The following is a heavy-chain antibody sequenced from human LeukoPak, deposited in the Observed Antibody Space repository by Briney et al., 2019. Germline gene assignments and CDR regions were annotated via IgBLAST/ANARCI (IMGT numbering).Heavy chain of an antibody. Sequence: GGSLRLSCAASGFTFSGYARHWVRQATGKGLEWVAVISYDGSNKYYADSVKGRFTISRDNSKNTLYLQMNSLRAEDTAVYYCARSPRSGYFDYWGQGTLVTVSS. J-gene: IGHJ4*02. CDR2: ISYDGSNK. CDR3: ARSPRSGYFDY. D-gene: IGHD2-15*01. CDR1: GFTFSGYA. V-gene: IGHV3-30-3*01.